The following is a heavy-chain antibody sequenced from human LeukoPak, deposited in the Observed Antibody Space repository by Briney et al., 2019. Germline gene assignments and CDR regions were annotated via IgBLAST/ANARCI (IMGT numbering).Heavy chain of an antibody. CDR2: ISGCRRST. CDR3: AKADESYKTLIDY. CDR1: GFTFSVCD. Sequence: GGSLRLSCAASGFTFSVCDMNWVGQTPGKGLDWISGISGCRRSTYYSDSVKGGFTISRDRSKNTVYLQKNSLRAEDTPVYYGAKADESYKTLIDYCGPGTLVTVSS. J-gene: IGHJ4*02. D-gene: IGHD1-1*01. V-gene: IGHV3-23*01.